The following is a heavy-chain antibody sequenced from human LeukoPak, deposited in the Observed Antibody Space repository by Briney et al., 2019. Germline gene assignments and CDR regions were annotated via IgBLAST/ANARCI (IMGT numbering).Heavy chain of an antibody. CDR1: GVSISGYY. V-gene: IGHV4-59*01. D-gene: IGHD5-24*01. CDR2: SYYNGST. J-gene: IGHJ4*02. Sequence: KPSETLSLTCTVSGVSISGYYWSWIRQSPGKGLEWIGFSYYNGSTNYNPSLKSRVTMSVDTSENHFSLKLSSVTAADTAVYYCARVGEMTTLYFFDSWGQGTLVTVSS. CDR3: ARVGEMTTLYFFDS.